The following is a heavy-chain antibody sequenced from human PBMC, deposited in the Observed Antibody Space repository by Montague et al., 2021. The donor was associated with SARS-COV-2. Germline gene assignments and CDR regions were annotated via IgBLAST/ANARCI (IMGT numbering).Heavy chain of an antibody. CDR1: GGSISSYY. D-gene: IGHD2-15*01. Sequence: SETLSLTCTVSGGSISSYYWSWIRRPPGKGLEWIGYIYYSGSTNCNPSLKSRVTISVDTSKNQFSLKLSSVTAADTAVYYCARLEAGDCSGGSCYSSWFDPWGQGTLVTVSS. V-gene: IGHV4-59*08. CDR3: ARLEAGDCSGGSCYSSWFDP. J-gene: IGHJ5*02. CDR2: IYYSGST.